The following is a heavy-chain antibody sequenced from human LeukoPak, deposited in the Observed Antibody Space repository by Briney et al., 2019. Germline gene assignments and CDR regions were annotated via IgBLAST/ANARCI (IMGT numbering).Heavy chain of an antibody. CDR2: IWYDGSNK. Sequence: PGRSLRLPCAASGFTFSSYGMHWVRQAPGKGLEWVAVIWYDGSNKYYADSVKGRFTISRDNSKNTLYLQMNSLRAEDTAEYYCAKGAGGGSSSWYFDYWGQGTLVTVSS. CDR1: GFTFSSYG. J-gene: IGHJ4*02. CDR3: AKGAGGGSSSWYFDY. V-gene: IGHV3-33*06. D-gene: IGHD6-13*01.